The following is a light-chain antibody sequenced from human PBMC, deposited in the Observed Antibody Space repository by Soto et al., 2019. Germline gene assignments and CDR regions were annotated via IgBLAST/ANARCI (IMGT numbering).Light chain of an antibody. CDR3: QQRSKRPLST. CDR1: XSASSNC. J-gene: IGKJ5*01. Sequence: IELSRSAGTLSLSPCQRVTLSCRGAXSASSNCFGWYQQRPGDATRLVVXDEXNRATGILARFSGSGSGTDFTLTISSIEPEDFAVYYCQQRSKRPLSTFGQGTRLDIK. CDR2: DEX. V-gene: IGKV3-11*01.